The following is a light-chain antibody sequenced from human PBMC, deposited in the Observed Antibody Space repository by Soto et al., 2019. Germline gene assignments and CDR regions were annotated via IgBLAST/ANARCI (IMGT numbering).Light chain of an antibody. CDR1: QSLRSTS. V-gene: IGKV3D-20*02. Sequence: EIVLTQSPRTLSLSPGERATLSCRASQSLRSTSLAWYQQKPGQAPRLLISGASTRAADIPDRFSGSGSGTDFTLTISRLEPEDFAVYYCQQCLNWPAFGGGTKVDI. J-gene: IGKJ4*01. CDR3: QQCLNWPA. CDR2: GAS.